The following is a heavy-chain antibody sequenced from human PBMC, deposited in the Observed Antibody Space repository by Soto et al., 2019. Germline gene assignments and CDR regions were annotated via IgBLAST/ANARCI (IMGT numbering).Heavy chain of an antibody. D-gene: IGHD6-13*01. Sequence: WGSLRLSCAPSGFTFSSYSMNWVRQAPGRGLEWVSSISSSSSYIYYTGSVKGRFAISRDNAKISLYLQMNSLRAEDTAVYYCAREGAAAGTISCDYWGQGTLVTVSS. CDR3: AREGAAAGTISCDY. V-gene: IGHV3-21*01. CDR1: GFTFSSYS. CDR2: ISSSSSYI. J-gene: IGHJ4*02.